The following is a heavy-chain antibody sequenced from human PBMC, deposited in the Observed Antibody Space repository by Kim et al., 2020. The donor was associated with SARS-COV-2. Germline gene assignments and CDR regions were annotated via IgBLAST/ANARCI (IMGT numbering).Heavy chain of an antibody. J-gene: IGHJ4*02. D-gene: IGHD6-6*01. Sequence: SETLSLTCAVSGVSVSRSCWTWLRRPPGKGLEWSGHICYSGSTTFNSSLKSRLSISVDSSKSQISLTLTSVTSADTAIYYCARASSSWGTTVVVLDHFDNWGLGTLVTVSS. CDR3: ARASSSWGTTVVVLDHFDN. CDR2: ICYSGST. V-gene: IGHV4-59*02. CDR1: GVSVSRSC.